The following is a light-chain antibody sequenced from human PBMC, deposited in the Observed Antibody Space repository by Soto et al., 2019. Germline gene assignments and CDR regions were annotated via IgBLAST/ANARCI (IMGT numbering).Light chain of an antibody. J-gene: IGLJ1*01. CDR3: VSFTTTXTHV. V-gene: IGLV2-14*01. Sequence: QSALTQPASLSGSPGQSITISCTGTSSEICAYDYVSWFKQHPGKAPKLMISEVNNRPSGVSNRFSGSKSGNTAYLNISGLQVEDAAEYFCVSFTTTXTHVVGTGTKVXV. CDR1: SSEICAYDY. CDR2: EVN.